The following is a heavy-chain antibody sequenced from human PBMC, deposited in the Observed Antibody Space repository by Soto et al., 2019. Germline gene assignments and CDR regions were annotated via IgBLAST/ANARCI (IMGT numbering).Heavy chain of an antibody. D-gene: IGHD7-27*01. CDR2: IVSDGHNT. J-gene: IGHJ4*02. Sequence: QVQLVESGGGVVQPGRSLRLSCAASGFTFRTMGMHWVRQTPGRGLEWVAFIVSDGHNTFYLDSVKGRFTVSRDNSMNTVFLQMDSLRAEDTAVYYCVRDGEVGNWDFDYWGPGTLVTASS. CDR1: GFTFRTMG. CDR3: VRDGEVGNWDFDY. V-gene: IGHV3-33*01.